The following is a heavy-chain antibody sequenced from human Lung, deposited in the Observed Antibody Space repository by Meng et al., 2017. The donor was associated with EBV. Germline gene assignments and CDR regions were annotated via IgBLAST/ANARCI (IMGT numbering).Heavy chain of an antibody. CDR2: IYYSGST. CDR1: DGSISSSSYY. Sequence: PQLRAAGPGLVKPSGPPSRTCTVSDGSISSSSYYWGWIRQPPGKGLEWIGSIYYSGSTYYNPSLKSRVTISVDTSRNQFSLKLSSVTAADTAVYYCARVYYYDSSPEFDYWGQGTLVTVSS. CDR3: ARVYYYDSSPEFDY. D-gene: IGHD3-22*01. V-gene: IGHV4-39*07. J-gene: IGHJ4*02.